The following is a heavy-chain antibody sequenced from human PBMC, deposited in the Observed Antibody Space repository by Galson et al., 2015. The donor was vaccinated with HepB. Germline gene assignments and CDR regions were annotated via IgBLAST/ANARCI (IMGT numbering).Heavy chain of an antibody. Sequence: SLRLSCAASGFTFSTYAMHWVRQAPGKGLEWVAIMSYDGSNTIYADSVKGRFTVSRDNSKDILYLQMNSLRVEDTALYYCAGDYIRGVHNAFDIWGQGTMLTVSS. CDR3: AGDYIRGVHNAFDI. V-gene: IGHV3-30-3*01. CDR2: MSYDGSNT. CDR1: GFTFSTYA. D-gene: IGHD3-10*01. J-gene: IGHJ3*02.